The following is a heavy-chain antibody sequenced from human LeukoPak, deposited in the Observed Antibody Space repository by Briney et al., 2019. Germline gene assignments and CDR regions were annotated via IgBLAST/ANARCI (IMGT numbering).Heavy chain of an antibody. D-gene: IGHD6-19*01. V-gene: IGHV3-21*01. CDR1: GFTFSSYS. Sequence: GGSLRLSCAASGFTFSSYSMNWVRQAPGKGLEWVSSISSSSSYIYYADSVKGRFTISRDNAKKSLYLQMNSLRAEDTAVYYCARAQTPLLLIAVAGLDYWGQGTLVTVSS. J-gene: IGHJ4*02. CDR2: ISSSSSYI. CDR3: ARAQTPLLLIAVAGLDY.